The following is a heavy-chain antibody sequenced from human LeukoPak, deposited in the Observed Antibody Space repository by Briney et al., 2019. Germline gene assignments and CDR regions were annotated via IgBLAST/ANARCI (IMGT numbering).Heavy chain of an antibody. Sequence: GGSLRLSCAASGLRFSDYYVSRIRQAPGKGLQWVSYISSGGDIMHYADSVKGRFTSSRDNAKNSGYLEMNSLGAEDTAVYYCATNLLGAGEYFQQWGQGTLVTVSS. D-gene: IGHD3-10*02. CDR2: ISSGGDIM. CDR3: ATNLLGAGEYFQQ. V-gene: IGHV3-11*01. J-gene: IGHJ1*01. CDR1: GLRFSDYY.